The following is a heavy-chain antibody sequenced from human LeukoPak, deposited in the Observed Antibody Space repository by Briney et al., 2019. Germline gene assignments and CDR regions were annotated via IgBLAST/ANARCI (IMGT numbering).Heavy chain of an antibody. Sequence: SETLSLTCAVSGVSFDDYYWAWVRQTPGKGLEWIGEINHSGYTNDSPSLKSRVTLSIDTSRKQFSLNLRSVTVADAGICYCTRMTTGHDYWGQGTLVTVSS. J-gene: IGHJ4*02. CDR2: INHSGYT. V-gene: IGHV4-34*01. CDR3: TRMTTGHDY. D-gene: IGHD4-17*01. CDR1: GVSFDDYY.